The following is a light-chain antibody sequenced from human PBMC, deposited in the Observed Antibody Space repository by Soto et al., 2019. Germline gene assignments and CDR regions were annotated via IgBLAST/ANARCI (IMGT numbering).Light chain of an antibody. V-gene: IGKV1-39*01. Sequence: DIQMTQSPSSLSASVGDRVTITCRASHTITRYLNWYQQKSGQAPKLLINAASTLRSGVPSRFSGSGSGTDFTLTISSLQAEDVAVYYCQQYYSVPDTFGQGTKLEIK. CDR2: AAS. CDR1: HTITRY. CDR3: QQYYSVPDT. J-gene: IGKJ2*01.